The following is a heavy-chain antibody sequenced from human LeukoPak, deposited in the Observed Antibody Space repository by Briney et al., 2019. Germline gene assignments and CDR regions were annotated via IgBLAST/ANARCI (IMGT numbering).Heavy chain of an antibody. CDR2: IGSRSSAI. J-gene: IGHJ4*02. CDR1: GFTFSSYG. D-gene: IGHD3-22*01. V-gene: IGHV3-48*02. Sequence: GGSLRLSCAASGFTFSSYGMNWVRQAPGKGLEWVSYIGSRSSAIYCADSVKGRFTISRDNAKNSLYLQMNSLRDEDTAVYYCARKTWDSSGYYCLDYWGQGTLVTVSS. CDR3: ARKTWDSSGYYCLDY.